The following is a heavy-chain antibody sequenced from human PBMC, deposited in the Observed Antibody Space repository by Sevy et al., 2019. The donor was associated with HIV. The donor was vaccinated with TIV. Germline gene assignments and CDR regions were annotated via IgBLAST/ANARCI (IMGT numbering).Heavy chain of an antibody. J-gene: IGHJ4*02. CDR2: IYYSGST. Sequence: SETLSLTCTVSGGSISSSSYYWGWIRQPPVKGLEWIGSIYYSGSTYYNPSLKSRVTISVDTSKNQFSLKLSSVTAADTAVYYCAYYYDSSGYHYHFFDYWGQGTLVTVSS. CDR1: GGSISSSSYY. V-gene: IGHV4-39*01. CDR3: AYYYDSSGYHYHFFDY. D-gene: IGHD3-22*01.